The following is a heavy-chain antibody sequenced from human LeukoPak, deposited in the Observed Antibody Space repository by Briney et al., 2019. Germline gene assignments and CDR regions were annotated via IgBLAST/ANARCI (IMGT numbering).Heavy chain of an antibody. V-gene: IGHV1-18*01. Sequence: ASVKVSCKASGYTFTSYGISWVRQAPGQGLEWMGWISAYNGNTNYAQKLQGRVIMTTDTSTSTAYMELRSLRSDDTAVYYCAREPPYYYGSGSYGYFDYWGQGTLVTVSS. CDR1: GYTFTSYG. J-gene: IGHJ4*02. CDR3: AREPPYYYGSGSYGYFDY. CDR2: ISAYNGNT. D-gene: IGHD3-10*01.